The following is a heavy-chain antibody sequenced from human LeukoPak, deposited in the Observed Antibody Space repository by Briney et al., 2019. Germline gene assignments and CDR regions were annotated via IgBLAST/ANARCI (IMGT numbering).Heavy chain of an antibody. CDR2: IDPSDSYT. CDR3: ARLSVTMVRGVTQEDYYYGMDV. Sequence: GESLKISCKGSGYSFTNYWIGWVRQMPGKGLEWMGRIDPSDSYTNYSSSFQGHVTISADKSISTAYLQLSSLKASDTAMYYCARLSVTMVRGVTQEDYYYGMDVWGQGTTVTVSS. D-gene: IGHD3-10*01. J-gene: IGHJ6*02. V-gene: IGHV5-10-1*01. CDR1: GYSFTNYW.